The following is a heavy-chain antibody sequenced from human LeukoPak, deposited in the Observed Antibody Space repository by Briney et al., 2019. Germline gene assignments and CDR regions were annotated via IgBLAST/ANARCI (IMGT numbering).Heavy chain of an antibody. D-gene: IGHD6-13*01. CDR1: DGSISSGYYY. Sequence: PSETLSLTCSVSDGSISSGYYYWAWIRQPPGKGPEWIGSIYYSGSTYYNPSLKSRVTISVDTSKNQFSLKLSSVTAADTAVYYCARGAAAGTYYYYYYMDVWGKGTTVTVSS. J-gene: IGHJ6*03. V-gene: IGHV4-39*01. CDR2: IYYSGST. CDR3: ARGAAAGTYYYYYYMDV.